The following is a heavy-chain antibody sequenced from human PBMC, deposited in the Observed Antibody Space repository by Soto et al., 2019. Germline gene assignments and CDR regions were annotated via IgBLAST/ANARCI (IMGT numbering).Heavy chain of an antibody. CDR1: GASINSGASY. Sequence: QVQLQESGPGLLKPSQTLSLTCSVTGASINSGASYWCWIRQHPEKGLELIGYIYDSGITYYNPSLKSRATMSMDASENQFSLKLSSVTTADTAVYYCARDRGATLCRHFGGFDIWGPGTVVTVSS. CDR3: ARDRGATLCRHFGGFDI. V-gene: IGHV4-31*03. CDR2: IYDSGIT. J-gene: IGHJ3*02. D-gene: IGHD2-15*01.